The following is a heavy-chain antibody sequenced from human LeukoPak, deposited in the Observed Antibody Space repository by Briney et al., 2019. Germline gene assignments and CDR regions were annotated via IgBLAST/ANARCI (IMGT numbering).Heavy chain of an antibody. J-gene: IGHJ4*02. CDR1: GIAVIGNY. CDR2: ISINTDT. V-gene: IGHV3-53*01. CDR3: AIAQSWDELFDS. Sequence: GESLTLSCAASGIAVIGNYMSWVRQPPGKGLEWVSFISINTDTFYADSVRGRFTISRDSSKNTLFLQMNSLRDEDSAVYYCAIAQSWDELFDSWGQGTLVTVSS. D-gene: IGHD1-26*01.